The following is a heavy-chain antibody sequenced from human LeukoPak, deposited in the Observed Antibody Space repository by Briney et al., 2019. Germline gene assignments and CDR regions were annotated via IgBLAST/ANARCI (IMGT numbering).Heavy chain of an antibody. CDR2: IYHSGST. CDR3: ARDRGIVATIFDY. D-gene: IGHD5-12*01. V-gene: IGHV4-4*02. J-gene: IGHJ4*02. Sequence: PSETLSLTCAVSGSSISSSNWWSWVRQPPGKGLEWIGEIYHSGSTNYNPSLKSRVTISVDKSKNQFSLKLSSVTAAATAVYYCARDRGIVATIFDYWGQGTLVTVSS. CDR1: GSSISSSNW.